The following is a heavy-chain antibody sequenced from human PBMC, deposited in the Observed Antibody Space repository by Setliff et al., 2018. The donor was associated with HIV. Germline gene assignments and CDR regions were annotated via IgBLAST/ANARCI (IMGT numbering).Heavy chain of an antibody. CDR1: GGSISSSSYY. J-gene: IGHJ4*02. CDR3: ARGLSFYDPGGFDY. CDR2: IYYSGST. V-gene: IGHV4-39*01. D-gene: IGHD3-22*01. Sequence: SETLSLTCTVSGGSISSSSYYWGWIRQPPGKGLEWIGSIYYSGSTYYNPSLKSRVTISVDTSKNQFSPKLSSVTAADTAVYYCARGLSFYDPGGFDYWGQGTLVTVSS.